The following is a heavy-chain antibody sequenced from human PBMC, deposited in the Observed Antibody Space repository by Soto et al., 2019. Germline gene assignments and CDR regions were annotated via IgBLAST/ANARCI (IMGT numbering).Heavy chain of an antibody. D-gene: IGHD5-12*01. Sequence: GGSLRLSCAASGFTFSSYGMHWVRQAPGKGLEWVAVISYDGSNKYYADSVKGRFTISRDNSKNTLYLQMNSLRAEDTAVYYCARGATIKLSSFDPWGQGTLVTVSS. J-gene: IGHJ5*02. V-gene: IGHV3-30*03. CDR1: GFTFSSYG. CDR2: ISYDGSNK. CDR3: ARGATIKLSSFDP.